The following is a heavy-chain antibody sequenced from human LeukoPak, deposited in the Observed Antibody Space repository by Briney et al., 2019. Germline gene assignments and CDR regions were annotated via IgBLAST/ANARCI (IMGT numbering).Heavy chain of an antibody. D-gene: IGHD1-26*01. V-gene: IGHV3-53*05. J-gene: IGHJ3*02. CDR3: AKDIAMVGATHTEAFDI. CDR1: GFTVSSNY. CDR2: IYSGGST. Sequence: PGGSLRLSCAASGFTVSSNYMSWVRQAPGKGLEWVSVIYSGGSTYYADSVKGRFTISRDNAKNSLYLQMNSLRAEDTALYYCAKDIAMVGATHTEAFDIWGQGTMVTVSS.